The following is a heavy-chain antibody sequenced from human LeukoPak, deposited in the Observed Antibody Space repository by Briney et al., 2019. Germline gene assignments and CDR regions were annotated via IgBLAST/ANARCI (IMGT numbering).Heavy chain of an antibody. J-gene: IGHJ5*02. V-gene: IGHV3-21*01. D-gene: IGHD6-19*01. Sequence: PGGSLRLSCAASGFTFSSYSMNWVRQAPGKGLEWVSSISSSSSYIYYADSVKGRFTISRDNAKNSLYLQMNSLRAEDTAVYYCARDKLPGSSGWQNWFDPWGQGTLVTVSS. CDR2: ISSSSSYI. CDR1: GFTFSSYS. CDR3: ARDKLPGSSGWQNWFDP.